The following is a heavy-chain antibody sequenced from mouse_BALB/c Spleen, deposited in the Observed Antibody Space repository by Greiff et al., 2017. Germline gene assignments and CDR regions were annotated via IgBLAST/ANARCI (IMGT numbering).Heavy chain of an antibody. V-gene: IGHV1S137*01. Sequence: VQLQQSGAELVRPGVSVKISCKGSGYTFTDYAMHWVKQSHAKSLEWIGVISTYYGDASYNQKFKGKATMTVDKSSSTAYMELARLTSEDSAIYYGARGGYYGNYYDGSGFAYWGQGTLVTVSA. D-gene: IGHD2-1*01. CDR1: GYTFTDYA. J-gene: IGHJ3*01. CDR2: ISTYYGDA. CDR3: ARGGYYGNYYDGSGFAY.